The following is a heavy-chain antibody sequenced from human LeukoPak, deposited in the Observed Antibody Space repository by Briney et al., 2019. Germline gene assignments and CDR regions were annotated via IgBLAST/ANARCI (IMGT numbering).Heavy chain of an antibody. CDR3: ASDSSGWYHDFDY. CDR2: ISGSGGST. J-gene: IGHJ4*02. Sequence: PGGSLRLSCAASGFTFSSYAMSWVRQAPGKGLEWVSAISGSGGSTYYADCVKGRFTISRNNSKNTLYLQMNSLRAEDTAVYYCASDSSGWYHDFDYWGQGTLVTVSS. D-gene: IGHD6-19*01. CDR1: GFTFSSYA. V-gene: IGHV3-23*01.